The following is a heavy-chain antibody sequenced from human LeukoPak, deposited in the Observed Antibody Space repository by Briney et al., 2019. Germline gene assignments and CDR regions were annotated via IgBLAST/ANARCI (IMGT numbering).Heavy chain of an antibody. CDR1: GGTFSSYA. CDR2: IIPILGIA. V-gene: IGHV1-69*04. J-gene: IGHJ5*02. Sequence: ASVKASCKASGGTFSSYAISWVRQAPGQGLEWMGRIIPILGIANYAQKFQGRVTITADKSTSTAYMELSSLRSEDTAVYYCASHAPCSGGSCYKFDPWGQGTLVTVSS. CDR3: ASHAPCSGGSCYKFDP. D-gene: IGHD2-15*01.